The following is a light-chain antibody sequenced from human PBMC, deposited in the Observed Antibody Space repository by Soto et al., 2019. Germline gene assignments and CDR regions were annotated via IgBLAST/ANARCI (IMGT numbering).Light chain of an antibody. CDR2: ASS. V-gene: IGKV1-27*01. J-gene: IGKJ1*01. CDR1: QGITNY. CDR3: QKYNSAPWT. Sequence: DVQMTQSPSSLYASVGDRVTITCRASQGITNYVAWYQHRPGRVPKLLIYASSTLQSGVPSRFSGSVSGTDFTLTIGSLQPEDVATYYCQKYNSAPWTVGQGTKVEIK.